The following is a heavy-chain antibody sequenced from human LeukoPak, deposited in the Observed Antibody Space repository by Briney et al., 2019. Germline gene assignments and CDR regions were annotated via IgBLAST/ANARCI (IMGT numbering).Heavy chain of an antibody. CDR1: KYNFTSYW. J-gene: IGHJ6*03. CDR2: IFPGDSDT. V-gene: IGHV5-51*01. CDR3: ARQVSYYYYMDV. Sequence: GESLKISCKASKYNFTSYWIGWVRQMPGKGLGWMGSIFPGDSDTRYSPSFQGQVTISADKSISTAYLQWSNLKASDTAMYFCARQVSYYYYMDVWGKGTTVTVSS.